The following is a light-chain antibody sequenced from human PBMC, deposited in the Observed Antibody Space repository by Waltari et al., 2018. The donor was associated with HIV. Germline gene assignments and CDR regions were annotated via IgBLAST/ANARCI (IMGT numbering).Light chain of an antibody. CDR1: SSYVGGYHS. CDR2: EGS. CDR3: SSYTSSISYV. J-gene: IGLJ1*01. Sequence: QSALTQPASVSGSPGQSITISCTGTSSYVGGYHSVSWYQQHPGKAPKRMIYEGSNRPSGFSNRFAGSKSGNTAYLTISGLQAEDEADYYCSSYTSSISYVFGTGTKVTVL. V-gene: IGLV2-14*01.